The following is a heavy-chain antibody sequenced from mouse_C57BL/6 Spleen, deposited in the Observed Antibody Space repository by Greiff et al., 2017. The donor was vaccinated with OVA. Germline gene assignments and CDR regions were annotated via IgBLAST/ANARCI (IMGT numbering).Heavy chain of an antibody. CDR3: ARATGGWFAY. CDR2: ISSGSSTI. CDR1: GFTFSDYG. J-gene: IGHJ3*01. D-gene: IGHD4-1*02. V-gene: IGHV5-17*01. Sequence: EVQRVESGGGLVKPGGSLKLSCAASGFTFSDYGMHWVRQAPEKGLAWVAYISSGSSTIYSADTVKGRFTISSDKAKNTLFLQMTRLRSEDTAMYYCARATGGWFAYWGQGTLVTVSA.